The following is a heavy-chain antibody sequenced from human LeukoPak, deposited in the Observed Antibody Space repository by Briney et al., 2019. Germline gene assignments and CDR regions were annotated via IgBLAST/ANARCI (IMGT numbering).Heavy chain of an antibody. CDR3: ARPAGSRYSSCLSSFQH. CDR1: GFTFSSYA. V-gene: IGHV3-30*01. CDR2: ISYDGSNK. D-gene: IGHD6-13*01. J-gene: IGHJ1*01. Sequence: GGSLRLSCAASGFTFSSYAMRWVRQAPGKGLEWVAVISYDGSNKYYADSVKGRFTISRDNSKNTLSLQMNSLRAEDTAVYYCARPAGSRYSSCLSSFQHWGQGTLVTVSS.